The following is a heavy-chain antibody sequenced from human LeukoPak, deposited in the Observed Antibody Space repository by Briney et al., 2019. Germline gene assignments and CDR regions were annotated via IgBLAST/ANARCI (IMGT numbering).Heavy chain of an antibody. J-gene: IGHJ5*02. Sequence: GGSLRLSCAASRFTFSSRVMNWVRQAPGKGLEWVSVISGGGGSTYYADSVKGRFTISRDNSKNTLFLQMNSLRAEDTAVYYCAKGGYCSSTSCYVGWFDPWGQGTLVTVSS. V-gene: IGHV3-23*01. CDR1: RFTFSSRV. CDR3: AKGGYCSSTSCYVGWFDP. D-gene: IGHD2-2*01. CDR2: ISGGGGST.